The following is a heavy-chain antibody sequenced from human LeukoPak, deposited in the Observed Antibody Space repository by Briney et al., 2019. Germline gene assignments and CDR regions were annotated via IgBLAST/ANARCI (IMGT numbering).Heavy chain of an antibody. CDR2: INPSGGST. D-gene: IGHD5-18*01. CDR1: GYSFTSYY. J-gene: IGHJ4*02. CDR3: ARGGMGIQLWPFDY. V-gene: IGHV1-46*01. Sequence: GASVKVSCKASGYSFTSYYIHWVRQAPGQGLEWMGIINPSGGSTTYAQKVQGRITMTRDTSTSTVYMELSGLRSEDTAVYYCARGGMGIQLWPFDYRGQGTLVTVSS.